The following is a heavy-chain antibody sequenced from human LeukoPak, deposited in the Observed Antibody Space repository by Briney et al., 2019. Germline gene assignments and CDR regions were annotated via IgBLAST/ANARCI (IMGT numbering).Heavy chain of an antibody. V-gene: IGHV4-4*07. CDR2: IYTSGYT. CDR1: GGSISSYY. D-gene: IGHD4-17*01. CDR3: AKIPGDYFDP. Sequence: KSSETLSLTCTVSGGSISSYYWSWIRQPAGKGLEWIGRIYTSGYTNYNPSLKSRVTISVDTSKNQFSLRLKPVTAADTAVYYCAKIPGDYFDPWGQGTLVTVSS. J-gene: IGHJ5*02.